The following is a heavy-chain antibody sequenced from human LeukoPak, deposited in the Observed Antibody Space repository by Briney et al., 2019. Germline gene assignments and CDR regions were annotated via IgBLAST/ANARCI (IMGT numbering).Heavy chain of an antibody. V-gene: IGHV4-59*01. Sequence: SETLSLTCTVSGGSISGYYWSWIRQPPGKGLEWIAFIYYSGTTTYNPSLKSRVTISLDTSKNQFSLKLISVTAADTAVYYCARRGWGSFDYWGQGTLVTVSS. J-gene: IGHJ4*02. CDR2: IYYSGTT. CDR1: GGSISGYY. CDR3: ARRGWGSFDY. D-gene: IGHD1-26*01.